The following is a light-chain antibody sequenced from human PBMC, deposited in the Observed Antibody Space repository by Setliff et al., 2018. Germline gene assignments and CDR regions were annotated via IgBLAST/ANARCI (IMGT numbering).Light chain of an antibody. CDR3: QVWDPASDHRA. CDR2: DDS. Sequence: SYALTQPPSESVAPGKTARITCGGHNIGDKSVHWYQQKPGQAPVLVVYDDSDRPSGIPGRFPGSNSGKPATLTISRVEAGDEADYYCQVWDPASDHRAFGTGTKVTVL. V-gene: IGLV3-21*03. J-gene: IGLJ1*01. CDR1: NIGDKS.